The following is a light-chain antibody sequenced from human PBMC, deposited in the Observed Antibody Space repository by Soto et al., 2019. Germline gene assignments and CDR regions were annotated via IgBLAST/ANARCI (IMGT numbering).Light chain of an antibody. Sequence: QSALTQPPSVSATPGQRVTISCSGGTSNIGSNHVFWYQQFPGMAPRPLIYRKNQRPSGVPDRFSGSKSGTSASLAISGLRSEDEADYYCGVWDDSLSAVLFGGGTKLTVL. CDR2: RKN. CDR1: TSNIGSNH. CDR3: GVWDDSLSAVL. V-gene: IGLV1-47*01. J-gene: IGLJ2*01.